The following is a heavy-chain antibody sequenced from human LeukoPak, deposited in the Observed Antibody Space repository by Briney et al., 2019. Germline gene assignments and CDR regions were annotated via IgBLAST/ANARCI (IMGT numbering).Heavy chain of an antibody. CDR3: ARDGYYDSSGYFYYFDY. J-gene: IGHJ4*02. D-gene: IGHD3-22*01. CDR1: GGSISSYY. CDR2: IYTSGST. V-gene: IGHV4-4*07. Sequence: PSETLSLTCTVSGGSISSYYWSWIRQPAGKGLEWIGRIYTSGSTNYNPSLKSRVTMSVDMSKNQFSLKLSSVTAADTAVYYCARDGYYDSSGYFYYFDYWGQGTLVTVSS.